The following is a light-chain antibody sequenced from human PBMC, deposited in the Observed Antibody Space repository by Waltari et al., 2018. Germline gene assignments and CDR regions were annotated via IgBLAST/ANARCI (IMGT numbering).Light chain of an antibody. Sequence: DSVMTLSPLCLPVTPGERAFISCMSRQSLMHSHVHHCFDGYLQKPGQSPQLLIYLGSNRASGVPDRFSGSGSGTDFTLKISRVEAEDVGVYYCMQALQTPWTFGQGTNVDIK. J-gene: IGKJ1*01. CDR3: MQALQTPWT. CDR1: QSLMHSHVHHC. V-gene: IGKV2-28*01. CDR2: LGS.